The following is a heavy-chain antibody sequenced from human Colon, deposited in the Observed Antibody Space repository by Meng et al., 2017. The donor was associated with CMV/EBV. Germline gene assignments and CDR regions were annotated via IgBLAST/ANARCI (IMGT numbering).Heavy chain of an antibody. Sequence: GSLRLSCAVSGGSFSGYYWSWIRQPPGKGLEWMGEINHSGSTNYNPSLKSRVTISVDTSKNQFSLKLSSVTAADTAVDYCASRPSTIFGVVQAFDIWGQGTMVTVSS. CDR1: GGSFSGYY. CDR2: INHSGST. CDR3: ASRPSTIFGVVQAFDI. V-gene: IGHV4-34*01. J-gene: IGHJ3*02. D-gene: IGHD3-3*01.